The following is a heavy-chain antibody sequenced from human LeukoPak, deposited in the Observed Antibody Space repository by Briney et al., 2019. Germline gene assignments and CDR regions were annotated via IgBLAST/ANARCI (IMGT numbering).Heavy chain of an antibody. CDR3: AKDSPMTGYYIY. CDR1: GYTFTGYY. J-gene: IGHJ4*02. CDR2: INPNSGGT. D-gene: IGHD3-9*01. Sequence: ASVKVSCKASGYTFTGYYMHWVRQAPGQGLEWMGWINPNSGGTNYAQKFQGRVTMTRDTSISTAYMELSRLRSDDTAVYYCAKDSPMTGYYIYWGQGTLVTVSS. V-gene: IGHV1-2*02.